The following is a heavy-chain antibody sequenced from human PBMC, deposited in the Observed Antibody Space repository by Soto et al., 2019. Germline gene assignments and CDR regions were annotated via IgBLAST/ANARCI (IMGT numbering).Heavy chain of an antibody. CDR1: GFTFSSYA. J-gene: IGHJ4*02. D-gene: IGHD1-26*01. CDR2: ISYDGSNK. Sequence: HPGGSLRLSCAASGFTFSSYAMHWVRQAPGKGLEWVAVISYDGSNKYYADSVKGRFTISRDNSKNTLYLQMNSLRAEDTAVYYCAREEAVGATMKFFDYWGQGTLVTVSS. V-gene: IGHV3-30-3*01. CDR3: AREEAVGATMKFFDY.